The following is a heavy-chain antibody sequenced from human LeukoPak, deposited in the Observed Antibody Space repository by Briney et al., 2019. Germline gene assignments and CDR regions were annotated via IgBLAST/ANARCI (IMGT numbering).Heavy chain of an antibody. CDR2: INPNSGGT. CDR1: GYTFTGYY. Sequence: ASVKVSCKASGYTFTGYYMHWVRQAPGQGLEWMGWINPNSGGTNYAQKFQGRVTMTRDTSISTAYMEVRSLRSDDTAVYYCARDPEYSGYGLFDYWGLGTLVTVSS. CDR3: ARDPEYSGYGLFDY. V-gene: IGHV1-2*02. J-gene: IGHJ4*02. D-gene: IGHD5-12*01.